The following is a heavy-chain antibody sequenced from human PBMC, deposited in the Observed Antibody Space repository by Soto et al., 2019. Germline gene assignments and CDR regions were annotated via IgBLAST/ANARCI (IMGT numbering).Heavy chain of an antibody. CDR1: GGSISSYY. V-gene: IGHV4-59*01. CDR2: IYYSGST. Sequence: QVQLQESGPGLVKPSETLSLTCTVSGGSISSYYWSWIRQPPGKGLEWIGYIYYSGSTNYNPSLKSPVPISVATSKNQFSLQLSSVTAAATAVSYCARSDGRYWGQGTLVTVSS. J-gene: IGHJ4*02. CDR3: ARSDGRY.